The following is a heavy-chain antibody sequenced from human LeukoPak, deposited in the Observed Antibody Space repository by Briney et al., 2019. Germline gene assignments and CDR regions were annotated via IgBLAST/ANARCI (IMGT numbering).Heavy chain of an antibody. J-gene: IGHJ4*02. D-gene: IGHD2-2*01. V-gene: IGHV1-24*01. CDR2: FDPEDGET. Sequence: GASVKVSCKVSGYTLTELSMHWVRQAPGKGLEWMGGFDPEDGETIYAQKFQGRVTMTEDTSTDTAYMELSSLRSDDTAVYYCARKIFSASGIYCSSTSCYDGSSSWLDYWGQGTLVTVSS. CDR1: GYTLTELS. CDR3: ARKIFSASGIYCSSTSCYDGSSSWLDY.